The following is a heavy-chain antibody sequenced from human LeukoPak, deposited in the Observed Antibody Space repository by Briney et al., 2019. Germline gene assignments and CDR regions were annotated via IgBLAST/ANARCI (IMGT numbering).Heavy chain of an antibody. CDR3: AKDRSLSSSGTGSFDY. J-gene: IGHJ4*02. Sequence: GGSLRLSCAASGFTFSSYGMHWVRQAPGKGLEWVADIWYDGSNKYYADSVKGRFTISRDNSKNTLYLQMNSLRAEDTAVYYCAKDRSLSSSGTGSFDYWGQGTLVTVSS. V-gene: IGHV3-33*06. D-gene: IGHD6-13*01. CDR1: GFTFSSYG. CDR2: IWYDGSNK.